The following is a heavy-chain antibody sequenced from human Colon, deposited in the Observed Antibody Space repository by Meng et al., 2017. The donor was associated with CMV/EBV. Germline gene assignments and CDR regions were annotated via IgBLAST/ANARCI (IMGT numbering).Heavy chain of an antibody. D-gene: IGHD1-1*01. CDR2: IKNNIDSGTT. Sequence: SGFKCVNAWMSWVRQAPGKELEWVSHIKNNIDSGTTDYAAPVKGRFTISRDDSENTVYLEMNSLKSEDTAVYYCTTDFARTLAGFDYWGQGALVTVSS. V-gene: IGHV3-15*07. J-gene: IGHJ4*02. CDR3: TTDFARTLAGFDY. CDR1: GFKCVNAW.